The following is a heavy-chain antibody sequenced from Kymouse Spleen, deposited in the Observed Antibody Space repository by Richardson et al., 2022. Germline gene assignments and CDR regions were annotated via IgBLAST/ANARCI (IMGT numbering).Heavy chain of an antibody. J-gene: IGHJ4*02. Sequence: QLQLQESGPGLVKPSETLSLTCTVSGGSISSSSYYWGWIRQPPGKGLEWIGSIYYSGSTYYNPSLKSRVTISVDTSKNQFSLKLSSVTAADTAVYYCARKITMVRGAIDYWGQGTLVTVSS. V-gene: IGHV4-39*01. CDR1: GGSISSSSYY. D-gene: IGHD3-10*01. CDR2: IYYSGST. CDR3: ARKITMVRGAIDY.